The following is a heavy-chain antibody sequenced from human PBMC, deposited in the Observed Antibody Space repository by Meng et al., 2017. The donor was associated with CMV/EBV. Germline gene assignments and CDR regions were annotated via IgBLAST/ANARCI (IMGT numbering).Heavy chain of an antibody. CDR2: ISWNSGSI. J-gene: IGHJ6*02. D-gene: IGHD3-3*01. V-gene: IGHV3-9*01. CDR3: ARTQEYYDFWSGPLGRNYYYGMDV. CDR1: GITFDDYA. Sequence: SLKISCAASGITFDDYAMHWVRQAPGKGLEWVSGISWNSGSIGYADSVKGRFTISRDNAKNSLYLQMNSLRAEDTAVYYCARTQEYYDFWSGPLGRNYYYGMDVWGQGTTVTVSS.